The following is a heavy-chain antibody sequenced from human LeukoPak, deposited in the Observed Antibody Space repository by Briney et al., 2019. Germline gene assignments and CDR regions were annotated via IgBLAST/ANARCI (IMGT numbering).Heavy chain of an antibody. D-gene: IGHD3-22*01. J-gene: IGHJ5*02. CDR3: ANNYDTSNWFDP. CDR1: GYTFTDYY. V-gene: IGHV1-69*13. CDR2: IIPIFGTA. Sequence: ASVKVSCKASGYTFTDYYPHWVRQAPGQGLEWMGGIIPIFGTANYAQKFQGRVTITADESTSTAYMELSSLRSEDTAVYYCANNYDTSNWFDPWGQGTLVTVSS.